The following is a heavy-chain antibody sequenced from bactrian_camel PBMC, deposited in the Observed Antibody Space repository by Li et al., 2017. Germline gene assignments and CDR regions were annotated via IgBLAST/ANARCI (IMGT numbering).Heavy chain of an antibody. CDR3: ASSSPRYLSGGHCWPPHVFQY. CDR2: LDSDGRT. V-gene: IGHV3S53*01. Sequence: QVQLVESGGGSVQNGGSLKLSCGASVSTTRLLCMGWFRQAPGKEREGVARLDSDGRTRYPDSMKGRFTVSKDMSKNVLWLQMDDLQPEDTAMYYCASSSPRYLSGGHCWPPHVFQYRGQGTQVTVS. CDR1: VSTTRLLC. D-gene: IGHD1*01. J-gene: IGHJ4*01.